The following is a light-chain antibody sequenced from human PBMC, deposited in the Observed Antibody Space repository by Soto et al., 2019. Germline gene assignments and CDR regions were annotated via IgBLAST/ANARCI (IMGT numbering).Light chain of an antibody. CDR1: QSVGIQ. V-gene: IGKV3-11*01. J-gene: IGKJ2*01. Sequence: EIVLTQSPVTLSLSPGERATLSCRASQSVGIQLAWYQHRPGQAPRLVIYDTSNRATDIPARFSGSGSGTDFTLTITNLEPEDFAVYYCLQRDSWPRTFGQGTKLEIK. CDR2: DTS. CDR3: LQRDSWPRT.